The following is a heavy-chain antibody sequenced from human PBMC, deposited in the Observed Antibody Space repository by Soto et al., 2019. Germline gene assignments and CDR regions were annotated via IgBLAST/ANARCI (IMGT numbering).Heavy chain of an antibody. CDR1: GFTFSIYT. Sequence: GGSLRLSCVASGFTFSIYTMTWVRQAPGKGLEWVSSISGSGSGDTTYYADSVKGRFTISRDNSKNTLYLQMNSLTAEDTALYYCATGDSSGYYYRQSSYWGQGSLVTVSS. D-gene: IGHD3-22*01. CDR3: ATGDSSGYYYRQSSY. J-gene: IGHJ4*02. CDR2: ISGSGSGDTT. V-gene: IGHV3-23*01.